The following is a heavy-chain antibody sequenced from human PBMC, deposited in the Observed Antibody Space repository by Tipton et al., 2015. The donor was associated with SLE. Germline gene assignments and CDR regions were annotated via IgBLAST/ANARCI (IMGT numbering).Heavy chain of an antibody. Sequence: LRLSCTVSGGSISSSRYYWGWVRQPPGKGLEWIGSVYYSGSTYYNPSLKSRVTISLDTSKNQFSLSLNSVTAADTAVYYCARMGSIVLKRFDPWGQGTLVTVSS. D-gene: IGHD2-8*01. CDR3: ARMGSIVLKRFDP. CDR1: GGSISSSRYY. CDR2: VYYSGST. V-gene: IGHV4-39*07. J-gene: IGHJ5*02.